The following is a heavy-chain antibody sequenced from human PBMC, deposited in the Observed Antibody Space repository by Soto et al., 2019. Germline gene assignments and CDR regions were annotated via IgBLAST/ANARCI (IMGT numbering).Heavy chain of an antibody. CDR2: TYYRSKYYN. CDR1: GDSVSSNSAT. CDR3: ASLINPNSGWYYFDP. J-gene: IGHJ4*02. D-gene: IGHD3-22*01. Sequence: PSQTLSLTCAISGDSVSSNSATWNCSRQSPSRGLEGLGRTYYRSKYYNEYAASVRSRITVNADSSKNQFSLHMNSVSPEDTAVYYCASLINPNSGWYYFDPCGEGSLVTV. V-gene: IGHV6-1*01.